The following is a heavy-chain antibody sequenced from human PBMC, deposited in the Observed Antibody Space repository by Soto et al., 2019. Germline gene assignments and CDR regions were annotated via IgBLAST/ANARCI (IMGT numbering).Heavy chain of an antibody. CDR1: GYTFTSYY. D-gene: IGHD2-15*01. V-gene: IGHV1-46*01. J-gene: IGHJ3*02. Sequence: GASVKVSCKASGYTFTSYYMHWVRQAPGQGLEWIGIINPSGGSTNYAQKFQERVTITRDMSTSTAYMELSSLRSEDTAVYYCAAPLGYCSGGSCYGAFDIWGQGTVVTVS. CDR3: AAPLGYCSGGSCYGAFDI. CDR2: INPSGGST.